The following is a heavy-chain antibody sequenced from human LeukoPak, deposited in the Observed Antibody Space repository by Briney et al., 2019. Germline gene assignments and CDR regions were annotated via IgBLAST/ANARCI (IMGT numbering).Heavy chain of an antibody. J-gene: IGHJ3*02. D-gene: IGHD4-17*01. CDR3: ARGYGDYPHAFDI. V-gene: IGHV4-59*08. Sequence: SETLSLTCTVSGGSISSYYWSWIRQPPGKGLEWIGYIYYSGSTNYNPSLKSRVTISVDTSKNQFSLKLSSVTAADTAVYYCARGYGDYPHAFDIWGQGTMVTVSS. CDR1: GGSISSYY. CDR2: IYYSGST.